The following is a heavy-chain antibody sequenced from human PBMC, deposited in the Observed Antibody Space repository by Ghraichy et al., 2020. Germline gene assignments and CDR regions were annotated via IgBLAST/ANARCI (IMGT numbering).Heavy chain of an antibody. D-gene: IGHD3-9*01. V-gene: IGHV4-59*01. CDR1: GGSISEYY. J-gene: IGHJ5*02. Sequence: SETLSLTCTVSGGSISEYYWSWIRQPPRKGLEWIGYIYYSGTTNYNPSLESRVTMSVDTSKNQFSLKLSSVTAADTAVYYCARSYDVLTGYWVSGFDPWGQGTLVTVSS. CDR3: ARSYDVLTGYWVSGFDP. CDR2: IYYSGTT.